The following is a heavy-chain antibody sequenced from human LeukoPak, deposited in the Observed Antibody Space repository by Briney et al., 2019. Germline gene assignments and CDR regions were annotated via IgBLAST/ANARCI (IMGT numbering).Heavy chain of an antibody. J-gene: IGHJ5*02. CDR1: GYTSTGYY. CDR3: ARHVLPGGGLVP. Sequence: ASVKVSCKASGYTSTGYYMHWVRQAPGQGLDWMGWINPNSGGTNYAQKFQGRVTMTRDTSISTAYMELSRLRSDDTAVYYCARHVLPGGGLVPWGQGTLVTVSS. D-gene: IGHD3-16*01. V-gene: IGHV1-2*02. CDR2: INPNSGGT.